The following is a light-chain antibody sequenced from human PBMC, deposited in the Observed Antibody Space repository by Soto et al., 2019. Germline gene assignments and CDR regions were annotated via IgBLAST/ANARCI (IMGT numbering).Light chain of an antibody. V-gene: IGLV1-40*01. CDR3: RSYDSSLTSYV. CDR2: SNA. J-gene: IGLJ1*01. CDR1: SSDIGAGYD. Sequence: QSVLTQPPSVSEAPGQRVTISCTGTSSDIGAGYDVHWYQQLPGAAPKLLIYSNAIRPSGVPDRFSDSKSGTSASLAITGLRDEDEADYYCRSYDSSLTSYVFGNGTQVTVL.